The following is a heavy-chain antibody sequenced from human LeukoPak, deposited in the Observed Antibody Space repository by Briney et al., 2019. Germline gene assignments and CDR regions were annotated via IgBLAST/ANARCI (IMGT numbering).Heavy chain of an antibody. D-gene: IGHD4-17*01. V-gene: IGHV3-21*01. Sequence: GGSLSLSCAASGFTFSSYSMNWVRQAPGKGLEWVSSISSSSSYVYYADSVKGRFTISRDNAKNSLYLQMNSLRAEDTAVYYCARIGDDDAFDIWGQGTMVTVSS. CDR2: ISSSSSYV. CDR1: GFTFSSYS. CDR3: ARIGDDDAFDI. J-gene: IGHJ3*02.